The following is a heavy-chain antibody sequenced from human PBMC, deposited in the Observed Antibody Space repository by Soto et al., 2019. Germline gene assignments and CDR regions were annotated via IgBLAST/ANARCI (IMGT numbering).Heavy chain of an antibody. CDR3: ARGRMIVVQLYNWFDP. J-gene: IGHJ5*02. Sequence: SETLSLTCAVYGGSFSGYYWSWIRQPPGKGLEWIGEINHSGSTNYNPSLKSRVTISVDTSENQFSLKLSSVTAADTAVYYCARGRMIVVQLYNWFDPWGQGTLVTVSS. CDR1: GGSFSGYY. V-gene: IGHV4-34*01. D-gene: IGHD3-22*01. CDR2: INHSGST.